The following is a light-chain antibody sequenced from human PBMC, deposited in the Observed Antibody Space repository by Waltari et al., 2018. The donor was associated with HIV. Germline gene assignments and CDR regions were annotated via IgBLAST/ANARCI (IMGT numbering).Light chain of an antibody. CDR2: DVY. CDR1: SSDVGAYEY. Sequence: QSALTQPASVSGSPGQPITISSTCTSSDVGAYEYVSWYQQHPGKVPKLLIYDVYNRPSRISNRFSGSKSGNTASLTISGLQAEDEAAYYCASFTSGRLNVFGTGTKVTVL. J-gene: IGLJ1*01. CDR3: ASFTSGRLNV. V-gene: IGLV2-14*03.